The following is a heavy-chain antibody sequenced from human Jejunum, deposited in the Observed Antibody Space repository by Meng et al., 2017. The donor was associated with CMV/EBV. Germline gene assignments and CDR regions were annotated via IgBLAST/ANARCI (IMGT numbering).Heavy chain of an antibody. J-gene: IGHJ4*02. CDR3: AWDIANFLNK. Sequence: VEAGGGLVRAGGSLRVSCVGSGFNFNDAWMSWVRQAPRKGLEWIGRIKSKGSGGTTDYVASVKDRFIISRDDSKNTVYLQMNSLEIEDTAVYYCAWDIANFLNKWGQGALVTVSS. V-gene: IGHV3-15*01. CDR2: IKSKGSGGTT. D-gene: IGHD3-3*01. CDR1: GFNFNDAW.